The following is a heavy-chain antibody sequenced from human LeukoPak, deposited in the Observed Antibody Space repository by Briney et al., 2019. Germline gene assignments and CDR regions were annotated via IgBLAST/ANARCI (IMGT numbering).Heavy chain of an antibody. Sequence: SETLSLTCTVYGGSFSGYYWSWIRQPPGKGLEWIGEINHSGSTNYNPSLKSRVTISVDTSKNQFSLKLSSVTAADTAVYCCARGRSEGSYFDYWGQGTLVTVSS. CDR2: INHSGST. D-gene: IGHD3-10*01. V-gene: IGHV4-34*01. J-gene: IGHJ4*02. CDR3: ARGRSEGSYFDY. CDR1: GGSFSGYY.